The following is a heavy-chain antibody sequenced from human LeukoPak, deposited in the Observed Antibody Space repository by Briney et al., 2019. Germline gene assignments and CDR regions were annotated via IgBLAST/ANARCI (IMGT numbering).Heavy chain of an antibody. D-gene: IGHD2-15*01. CDR3: ARDLGYSSFDY. Sequence: GGSLRLSCAASGFTFRKYWMSWVRQAPGKGLEWVSNMSQDGGEKNYVDSVKGRFTISRDNARNSLYLQMNSLPVDHTAVYYCARDLGYSSFDYWGQGALVTVSS. V-gene: IGHV3-7*01. J-gene: IGHJ4*02. CDR1: GFTFRKYW. CDR2: MSQDGGEK.